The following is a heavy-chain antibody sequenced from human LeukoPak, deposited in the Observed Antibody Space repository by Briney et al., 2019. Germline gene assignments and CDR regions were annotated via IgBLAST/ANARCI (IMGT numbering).Heavy chain of an antibody. D-gene: IGHD4-17*01. J-gene: IGHJ4*02. CDR2: IKLVGRVK. Sequence: PGGSLRLSCAASGFAFTISFVSSGRQAPGEGLGWVSHIKLVGRVKYYVDSERSRFTLSRDNAKRSQYLYKKSPRAEDTAVFIFARVQTTVTTGEDYWGQGTLVTVSS. V-gene: IGHV3-7*01. CDR1: GFAFTISF. CDR3: ARVQTTVTTGEDY.